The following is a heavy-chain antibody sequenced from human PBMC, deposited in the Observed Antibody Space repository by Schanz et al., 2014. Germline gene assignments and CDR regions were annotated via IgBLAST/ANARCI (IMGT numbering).Heavy chain of an antibody. Sequence: EVQVVESGGGLVQPGGSLRLSCAASGFTFSDSWMHWVRQAPGKGLVWVSSISSSSSYIYYADSVKGRFTISRDNAKSSLFLQMNSLRAEDTAVYYCARDRRLGTTPRGSDYWGQGTLVTVSS. V-gene: IGHV3-21*04. CDR1: GFTFSDSW. D-gene: IGHD1-1*01. J-gene: IGHJ4*02. CDR2: ISSSSSYI. CDR3: ARDRRLGTTPRGSDY.